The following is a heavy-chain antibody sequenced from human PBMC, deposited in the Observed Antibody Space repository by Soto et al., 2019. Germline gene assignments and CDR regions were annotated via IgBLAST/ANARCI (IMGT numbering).Heavy chain of an antibody. D-gene: IGHD2-15*01. CDR2: IYYSGST. J-gene: IGHJ5*02. V-gene: IGHV4-61*08. CDR3: ARDGCSGGSCYSTGDWFDP. CDR1: GGSISSGGYY. Sequence: ASETLSLTCTVSGGSISSGGYYWSWIRQHPGKGLEWIGYIYYSGSTNYNPSLKSRVTISVDTSKNQFSLKLSSVTAAVTAVYYCARDGCSGGSCYSTGDWFDPWGQGTLVTVTS.